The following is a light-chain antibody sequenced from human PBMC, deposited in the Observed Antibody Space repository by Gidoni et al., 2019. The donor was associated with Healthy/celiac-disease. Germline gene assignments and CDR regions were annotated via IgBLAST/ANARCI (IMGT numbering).Light chain of an antibody. CDR3: AAWDDSLWV. J-gene: IGLJ3*02. CDR2: RNN. Sequence: RVTISCSGSSSNIGSNYVYWYQQLPGTAPKLLIYRNNQRPSGVPDRFSGSKSGTSASLAISGLRSEDEADYYCAAWDDSLWVFGGGTKLTVL. CDR1: SSNIGSNY. V-gene: IGLV1-47*01.